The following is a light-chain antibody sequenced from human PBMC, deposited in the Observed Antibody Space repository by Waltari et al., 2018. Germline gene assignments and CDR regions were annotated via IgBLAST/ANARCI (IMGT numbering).Light chain of an antibody. CDR1: SSDVGDYNS. V-gene: IGLV2-23*02. CDR3: CSYAGSYTGV. Sequence: QSALTQPASVSGSPGQSITISCAGTSSDVGDYNSVSWYQQYPGQAPKVMIYDVNRRPSGVSDRFSGSKSGNTASLTISGVQAEDEADYYCCSYAGSYTGVFGGGTKLTVL. CDR2: DVN. J-gene: IGLJ3*02.